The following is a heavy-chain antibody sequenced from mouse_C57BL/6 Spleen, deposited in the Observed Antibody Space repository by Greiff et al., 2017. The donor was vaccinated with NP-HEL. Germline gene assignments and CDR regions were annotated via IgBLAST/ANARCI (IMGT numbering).Heavy chain of an antibody. V-gene: IGHV1-55*01. D-gene: IGHD2-4*01. Sequence: QVQLQQPGAELVKPGASVKMSCKASGYTFPSYWITWVKQRPGQGLEWIGDIYPGSGSTNYNEKFKSKAPMTVDTSSSTAYMQLSSLTSEDSAVYYCARWEDYDAGYAMDYWGQGTSVTVSS. CDR3: ARWEDYDAGYAMDY. J-gene: IGHJ4*01. CDR2: IYPGSGST. CDR1: GYTFPSYW.